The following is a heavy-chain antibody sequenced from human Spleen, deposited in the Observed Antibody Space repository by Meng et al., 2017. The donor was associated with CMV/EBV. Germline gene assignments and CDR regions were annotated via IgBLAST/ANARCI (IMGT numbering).Heavy chain of an antibody. Sequence: SCAASGFTFDDYAMSWVRQAPGEGLEWVSRINWNGGSTDYADSVRSRFTISRDNAENSLFLQMNSLRAEDTAFYYCAREEVVGPAFDFWGQGTLVTVSS. J-gene: IGHJ4*02. V-gene: IGHV3-20*04. CDR1: GFTFDDYA. D-gene: IGHD1-26*01. CDR3: AREEVVGPAFDF. CDR2: INWNGGST.